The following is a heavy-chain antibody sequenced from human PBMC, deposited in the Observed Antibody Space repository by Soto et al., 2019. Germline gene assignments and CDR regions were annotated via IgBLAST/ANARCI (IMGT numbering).Heavy chain of an antibody. D-gene: IGHD6-6*01. J-gene: IGHJ6*02. CDR1: GGSISSYF. Sequence: PSETLSLTCTVSGGSISSYFWAWIRQPPGKGLEWIGNIYYSGSTNYSPSLKSRVTISLDMSKNQFSLKLSSVTAADTAIYYCARLGEYSSSWTYYYAMDVWGQGTTVTVS. CDR3: ARLGEYSSSWTYYYAMDV. CDR2: IYYSGST. V-gene: IGHV4-59*01.